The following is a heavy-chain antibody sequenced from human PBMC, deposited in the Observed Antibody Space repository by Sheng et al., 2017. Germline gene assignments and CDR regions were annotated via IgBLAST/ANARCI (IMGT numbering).Heavy chain of an antibody. D-gene: IGHD6-19*01. V-gene: IGHV3-30*04. CDR1: GFIFNNYP. Sequence: QVQLVESGGGLVKPGSSLRLSCAASGFIFNNYPIHWVRQAPGKGLEWEAVISYDGSDKYYADSVKGRFTMSRDNSKNTVYLQMNSLTPEDTAVYYCARGNSTAWSFDYWGQGTLVTVSS. CDR3: ARGNSTAWSFDY. J-gene: IGHJ4*02. CDR2: ISYDGSDK.